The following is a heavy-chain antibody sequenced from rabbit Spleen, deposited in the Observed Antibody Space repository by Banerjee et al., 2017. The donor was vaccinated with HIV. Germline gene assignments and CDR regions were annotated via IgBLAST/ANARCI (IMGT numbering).Heavy chain of an antibody. CDR1: GVSFTINHY. CDR3: ARDSGSSFSSYGMDL. D-gene: IGHD8-1*01. V-gene: IGHV1S45*01. J-gene: IGHJ6*01. Sequence: QEQLVESGGGLVKPGASLTLTCTASGVSFTINHYMCWVRQAPGKGLEWIACIEGGSSAFSYFASWAKGRFTISKTSSTTVTLQMTSLTAADTATYFCARDSGSSFSSYGMDLWGPGTLVTVS. CDR2: IEGGSSAFS.